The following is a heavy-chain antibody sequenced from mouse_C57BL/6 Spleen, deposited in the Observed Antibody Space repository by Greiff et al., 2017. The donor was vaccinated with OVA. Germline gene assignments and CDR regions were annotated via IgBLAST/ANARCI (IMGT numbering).Heavy chain of an antibody. V-gene: IGHV5-4*01. Sequence: EVHLVESGGGLVKPGGSLKLSCAASGFTFSSYAMSWVRQTPEKRLEWVATISDGGSSTYYPDNVKGRFTISRDNAKNNLYLQMSHLKSEDTAMYYCARDSNFFAYWGQGTLVTVSA. D-gene: IGHD2-5*01. CDR1: GFTFSSYA. J-gene: IGHJ3*01. CDR2: ISDGGSST. CDR3: ARDSNFFAY.